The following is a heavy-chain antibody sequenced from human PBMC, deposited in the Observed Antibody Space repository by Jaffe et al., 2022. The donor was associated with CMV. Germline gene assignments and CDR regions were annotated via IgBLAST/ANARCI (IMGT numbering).Heavy chain of an antibody. CDR2: ISGSGGST. D-gene: IGHD1-1*01. J-gene: IGHJ5*02. CDR1: GFTFSSYA. Sequence: EVQLLESGGGLVQPGGSLRLSCAASGFTFSSYAMSWVRQAPGKGLEWVSAISGSGGSTYYADSVKGRFTISRDNSKNTLYLQMNSLRAEDTAVYYCAKRTRYFSSHNECWFDPWGQGTLVTVSS. V-gene: IGHV3-23*01. CDR3: AKRTRYFSSHNECWFDP.